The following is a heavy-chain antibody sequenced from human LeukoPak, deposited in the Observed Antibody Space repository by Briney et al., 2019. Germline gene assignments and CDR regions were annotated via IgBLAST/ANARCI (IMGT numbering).Heavy chain of an antibody. D-gene: IGHD3-16*01. CDR1: GFTFSSYA. J-gene: IGHJ6*02. CDR3: ATNTPLAVGDHNTQYYGMDV. Sequence: GGSLRLSCAASGFTFSSYAMSWVRQAPGKGLEWVSAISGSGGSTYYADSVKGRFTISRDNSKNTLYLQMNSLRAEDTAVYYCATNTPLAVGDHNTQYYGMDVWGQGTTVTVSS. V-gene: IGHV3-23*01. CDR2: ISGSGGST.